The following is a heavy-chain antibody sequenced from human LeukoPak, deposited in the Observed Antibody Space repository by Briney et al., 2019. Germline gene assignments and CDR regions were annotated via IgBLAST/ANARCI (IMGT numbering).Heavy chain of an antibody. J-gene: IGHJ6*03. Sequence: GSLRLSCAASGFTFSSYWMSWVHQAPGKGLEWVANIKQDGSEKYYMDSVKGRFTISRDNAKNSLYLQMNSLRAEDTAVYYCARDIVVVTAIMDVWGKGTTVTVSS. D-gene: IGHD2-21*02. CDR2: IKQDGSEK. CDR1: GFTFSSYW. V-gene: IGHV3-7*01. CDR3: ARDIVVVTAIMDV.